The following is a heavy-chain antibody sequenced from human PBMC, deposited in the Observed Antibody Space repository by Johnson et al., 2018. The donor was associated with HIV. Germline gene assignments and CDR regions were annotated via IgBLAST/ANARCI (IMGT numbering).Heavy chain of an antibody. Sequence: MQLVESGGGLVQPGRSLRLSCTASGFTFGDYAMSWVRQAPGKGLEWVSVIYSGGSTYYADSVKGRFTISRENAKNSLYLQMNSLRAGDTAVYYCARGGRGHDAFDIWGQGTMVTVSS. V-gene: IGHV3-66*01. CDR3: ARGGRGHDAFDI. CDR2: IYSGGST. CDR1: GFTFGDYA. J-gene: IGHJ3*02.